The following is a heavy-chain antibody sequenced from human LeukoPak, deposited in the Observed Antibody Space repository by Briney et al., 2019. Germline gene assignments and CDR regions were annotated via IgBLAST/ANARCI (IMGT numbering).Heavy chain of an antibody. CDR2: INHSGST. CDR1: GGSFSGYY. V-gene: IGHV4-34*01. D-gene: IGHD4-17*01. CDR3: AREWVTTCWFDP. J-gene: IGHJ5*02. Sequence: SETLSRTCAVYGGSFSGYYWSWVRQPPGKGLEWIGEINHSGSTNYNPSLKSRVTISVDTSKNQFSLKLSSVTAADTAVYYCAREWVTTCWFDPWGQGTLVTVSS.